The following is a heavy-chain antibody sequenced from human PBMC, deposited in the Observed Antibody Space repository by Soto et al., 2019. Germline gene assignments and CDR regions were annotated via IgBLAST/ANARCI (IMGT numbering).Heavy chain of an antibody. CDR1: GGSISSGDYY. CDR3: ARGDSGSYGDDAFDI. J-gene: IGHJ3*02. CDR2: IYYSGST. V-gene: IGHV4-30-4*01. D-gene: IGHD1-26*01. Sequence: QVQLQESGPGLVKPSQTLSLTCTVSGGSISSGDYYWSWIRQPPGKGLEWIGYIYYSGSTYYNPSLKSRVTISVDTSKNQFSLKLSSVTAADTTVYYCARGDSGSYGDDAFDIWGQGTMVTVSS.